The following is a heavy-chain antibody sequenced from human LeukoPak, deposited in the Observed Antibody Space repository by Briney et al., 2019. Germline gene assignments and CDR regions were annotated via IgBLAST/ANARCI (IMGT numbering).Heavy chain of an antibody. CDR2: IYYTGST. CDR1: GGSIRSYV. D-gene: IGHD3-10*01. V-gene: IGHV4-59*01. CDR3: ARAYYYGSGSYAFDI. J-gene: IGHJ3*02. Sequence: SETLSLTCSVSGGSIRSYVWSWVRQPPGKGLEWVGYIYYTGSTNYNPSLKTRVTISIDTSKNEFSLKLSSVTAADTAVYYCARAYYYGSGSYAFDIWGQGTMVTVSS.